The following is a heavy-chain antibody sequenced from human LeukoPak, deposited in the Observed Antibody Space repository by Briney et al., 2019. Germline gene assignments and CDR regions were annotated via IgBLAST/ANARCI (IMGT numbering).Heavy chain of an antibody. CDR3: ARAYSSSPDAWFDP. Sequence: SETLSLTCTVSGGSISSYYWSWIRQPPGKGLEWIGYIYYSGSTNYNPSLKSRVTISVGTSKNQFSLKLSSVTAADTAVYYCARAYSSSPDAWFDPWGQGTLVTVSS. CDR2: IYYSGST. J-gene: IGHJ5*02. CDR1: GGSISSYY. D-gene: IGHD6-6*01. V-gene: IGHV4-59*01.